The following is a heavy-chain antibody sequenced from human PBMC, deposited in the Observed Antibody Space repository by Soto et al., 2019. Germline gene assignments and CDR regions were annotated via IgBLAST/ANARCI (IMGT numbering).Heavy chain of an antibody. CDR1: GFSIRKYW. Sequence: EVQLVESGGGLVQPGEALRLACAASGFSIRKYWMHWVRQAPGKGPVWVSYISGDGTTTDYAGSVKGRFTISRDNAKNTLFLQMDSRRVEATAIYFCAIQDCTNAVCLEAAVTVGGALDYWGRGAQVTVSS. CDR2: ISGDGTTT. D-gene: IGHD2-8*01. J-gene: IGHJ4*02. CDR3: AIQDCTNAVCLEAAVTVGGALDY. V-gene: IGHV3-74*01.